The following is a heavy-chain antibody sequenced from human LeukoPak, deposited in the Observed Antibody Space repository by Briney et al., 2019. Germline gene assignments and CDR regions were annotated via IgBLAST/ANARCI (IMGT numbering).Heavy chain of an antibody. Sequence: PSETLSLTCAVYGGSFSGYYWSWIRQPPGKGLEWIGEINHSGSTNYNPSLKSRDTISVDTSKNQFSLKLSSVTAADTAVYYCARGQGSSWYYYYYYMDVWGKGTTVTVSS. CDR2: INHSGST. CDR3: ARGQGSSWYYYYYYMDV. D-gene: IGHD6-13*01. J-gene: IGHJ6*03. V-gene: IGHV4-34*01. CDR1: GGSFSGYY.